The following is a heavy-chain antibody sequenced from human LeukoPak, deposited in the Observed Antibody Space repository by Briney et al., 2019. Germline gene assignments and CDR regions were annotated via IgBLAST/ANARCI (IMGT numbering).Heavy chain of an antibody. CDR1: GFTLSTFW. D-gene: IGHD3-22*01. J-gene: IGHJ1*01. V-gene: IGHV3-7*03. CDR3: AKDGHYDSSGFTLQY. Sequence: GGSLRLSCEASGFTLSTFWMTWVRQASGKGLEWVASIKEDGSEEYYVDSVKGQFTTSRDNTKNSLYLQMNSLRVEDTAVYYCAKDGHYDSSGFTLQYWGQGTLVTVSS. CDR2: IKEDGSEE.